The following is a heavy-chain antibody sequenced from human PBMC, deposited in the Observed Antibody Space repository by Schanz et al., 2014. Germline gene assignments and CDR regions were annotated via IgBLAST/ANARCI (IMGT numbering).Heavy chain of an antibody. CDR2: ISGSGGST. CDR1: GFTFGDYA. J-gene: IGHJ4*02. CDR3: AKSQGSSFDY. V-gene: IGHV3-23*01. Sequence: EMQLLESGGGLIQPGGSLRLSCAASGFTFGDYAMTWVRQAPGKGLEWVSAISGSGGSTYYADSVKGRFTISSDNSKSTLYLQMSSLRAEDTAVYYCAKSQGSSFDYWGQGTLVTVSS. D-gene: IGHD6-13*01.